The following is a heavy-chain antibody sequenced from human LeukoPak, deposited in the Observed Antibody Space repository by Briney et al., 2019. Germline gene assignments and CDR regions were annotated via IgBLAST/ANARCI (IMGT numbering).Heavy chain of an antibody. CDR2: IYYSGST. D-gene: IGHD5/OR15-5a*01. Sequence: SENLSLTCAVSGVSISGSGYFWTWIRQHPGQGLEWIGYIYYSGSTNYNPSLKSRVTIPVDTSKNQFSLKLSSVTAADTAVYYCAVYPGGDAFDIWGQGTMVTVSS. CDR3: AVYPGGDAFDI. CDR1: GVSISGSGYF. J-gene: IGHJ3*02. V-gene: IGHV4-61*05.